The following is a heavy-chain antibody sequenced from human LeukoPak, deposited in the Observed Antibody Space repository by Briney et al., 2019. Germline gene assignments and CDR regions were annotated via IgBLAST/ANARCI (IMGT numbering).Heavy chain of an antibody. D-gene: IGHD3-16*02. CDR3: ARVSDIMISFGGGISYFDY. J-gene: IGHJ4*02. Sequence: SETLSLTCALYGGSFSDYHWTWIRQPPGKGLEWIGEINHSGGTDYNPSLRSRLTISADTSKKQFSLQLSSVTAADTGVYYCARVSDIMISFGGGISYFDYWGQGSLVTVSS. CDR1: GGSFSDYH. CDR2: INHSGGT. V-gene: IGHV4-34*01.